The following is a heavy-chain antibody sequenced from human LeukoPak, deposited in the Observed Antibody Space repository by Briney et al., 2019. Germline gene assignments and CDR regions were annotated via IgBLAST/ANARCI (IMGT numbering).Heavy chain of an antibody. Sequence: PSETLSLTCAVYGGSFSGYYWSWIRQPPGKGLEWIGEINHSGSTNYNPSLKSRVTISVDTSKNQFSLKLTSVTAADTAIYYCARAPAGPPYYYMDVWGKGTTVTVSS. CDR3: ARAPAGPPYYYMDV. J-gene: IGHJ6*03. CDR2: INHSGST. CDR1: GGSFSGYY. V-gene: IGHV4-34*01.